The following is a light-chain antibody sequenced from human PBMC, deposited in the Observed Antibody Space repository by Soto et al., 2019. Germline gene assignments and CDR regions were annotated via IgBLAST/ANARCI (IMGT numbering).Light chain of an antibody. V-gene: IGLV2-11*01. J-gene: IGLJ2*01. Sequence: QSALTQPPSVSGSPGQSATISCTGSSSDVGGYDYVSWYQQHPDKAPKLLIYDVTKRPSGVPDRFSGSKSGNTASLTISGLQIEDEADYYCCSHAGSYSFSFSGGTKVTVL. CDR3: CSHAGSYSFS. CDR1: SSDVGGYDY. CDR2: DVT.